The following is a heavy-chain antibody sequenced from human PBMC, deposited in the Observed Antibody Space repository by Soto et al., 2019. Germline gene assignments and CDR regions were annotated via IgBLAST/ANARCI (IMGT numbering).Heavy chain of an antibody. Sequence: QVQLQESGPGLVKPSETLSLTCTVSGGSISSYYWSWIRQPPGKGLEWIGYISYSGSTNYNPSLKRRDTISVDTSKSQFSLKLSAVTAAATAVYYCARQWGDNFDYWGQGPLVTVSS. CDR2: ISYSGST. CDR1: GGSISSYY. V-gene: IGHV4-59*08. D-gene: IGHD1-26*01. J-gene: IGHJ4*02. CDR3: ARQWGDNFDY.